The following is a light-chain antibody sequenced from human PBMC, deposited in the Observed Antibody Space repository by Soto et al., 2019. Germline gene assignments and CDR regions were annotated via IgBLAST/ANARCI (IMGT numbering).Light chain of an antibody. V-gene: IGKV3-20*01. J-gene: IGKJ1*01. CDR2: GAS. CDR3: QQYGSSPRT. CDR1: QSVSSSY. Sequence: EIVLTQSPGNLSLSPGERATLSCRASQSVSSSYLAWYQQKPGQAPRLLIYGASSRATGIPDRFSGSGSGTYLTLTISRLEPEDFAVYYCQQYGSSPRTFGQGTKVEIK.